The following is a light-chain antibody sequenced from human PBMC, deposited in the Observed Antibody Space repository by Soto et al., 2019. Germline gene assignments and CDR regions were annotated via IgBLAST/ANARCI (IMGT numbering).Light chain of an antibody. J-gene: IGLJ1*01. V-gene: IGLV7-43*01. Sequence: QAVLTQEPSLSVSPGGTVTLTCASSTAAVTIANYPNWFQQKATHAPRPLFYSTRHKHARTPALFSGSLLGGKALLTMSGVQSEDEADYCCLLYYGANQPFVFGTGTKVTVL. CDR3: LLYYGANQPFV. CDR1: TAAVTIANY. CDR2: STR.